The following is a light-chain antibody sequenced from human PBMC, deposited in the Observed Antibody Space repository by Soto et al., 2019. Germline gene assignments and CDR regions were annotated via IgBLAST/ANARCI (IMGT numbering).Light chain of an antibody. Sequence: EIVITQSPATLSLSPGERATLSCRACQSVSSNLAWYQQRPGQATSLLISGASGRAPGIPARFSGSGSGTEFTLTITSLQSEDFALYYCQQYNSWPPTFGQGTKVDIK. V-gene: IGKV3-15*01. CDR3: QQYNSWPPT. J-gene: IGKJ1*01. CDR2: GAS. CDR1: QSVSSN.